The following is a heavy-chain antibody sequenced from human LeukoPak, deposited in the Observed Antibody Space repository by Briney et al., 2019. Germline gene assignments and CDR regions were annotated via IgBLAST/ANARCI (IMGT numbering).Heavy chain of an antibody. J-gene: IGHJ4*02. CDR1: GYSISSGYY. CDR3: ARDRPIRS. Sequence: SETLSLTCTVSGYSISSGYYWGWIRQPPGKGLEWIGSIYHSGSTYYNPSLKSRVTISVDTSKNQFSLKLSSVTAADTAVYYCARDRPIRSWGQGTLVTVPS. V-gene: IGHV4-38-2*02. CDR2: IYHSGST.